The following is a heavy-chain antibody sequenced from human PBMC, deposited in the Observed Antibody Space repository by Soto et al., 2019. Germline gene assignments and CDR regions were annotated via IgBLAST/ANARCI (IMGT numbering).Heavy chain of an antibody. J-gene: IGHJ4*02. D-gene: IGHD3-22*01. CDR3: ATDGPLYDSSGFFKY. V-gene: IGHV1-24*01. CDR2: FDPEDGET. Sequence: ASVKVSCKVSGYTLTELSMHWVRQAPGKGLEWMGGFDPEDGETIYAQKFQGRVTMTEDTSTDTAYMELSSLRSEDTAVYYCATDGPLYDSSGFFKYWGQGTLVTVSS. CDR1: GYTLTELS.